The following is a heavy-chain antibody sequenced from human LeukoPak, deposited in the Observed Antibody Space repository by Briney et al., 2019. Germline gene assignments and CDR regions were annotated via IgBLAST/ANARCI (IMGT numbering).Heavy chain of an antibody. V-gene: IGHV1-18*04. J-gene: IGHJ4*02. CDR3: ARVSDDSSGDNDY. D-gene: IGHD3-22*01. CDR2: ISAYNGNT. CDR1: GYTFTGYY. Sequence: GASVKVSCKASGYTFTGYYMHWVRQAPGQGLEWMGWISAYNGNTNYAQKLQGRVTMTTDTSTSTAYMELRSLRSGDTAVYYCARVSDDSSGDNDYWGQGTLVTVSS.